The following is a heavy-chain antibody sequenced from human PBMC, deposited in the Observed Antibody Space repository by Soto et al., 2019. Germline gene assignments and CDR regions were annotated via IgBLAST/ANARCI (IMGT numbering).Heavy chain of an antibody. CDR3: AREGIAAALDY. Sequence: EVQLVESGGGLVKPGGSLRLSCAASGFTFSSYSMNWVRQAPGKGLEWVSPISSSSSYIYYADSVKGRFTISRDNAKNSLSPQVNSLRAEGTAVYYCAREGIAAALDYWGQGTLVTVSS. CDR2: ISSSSSYI. CDR1: GFTFSSYS. D-gene: IGHD6-13*01. V-gene: IGHV3-21*01. J-gene: IGHJ4*02.